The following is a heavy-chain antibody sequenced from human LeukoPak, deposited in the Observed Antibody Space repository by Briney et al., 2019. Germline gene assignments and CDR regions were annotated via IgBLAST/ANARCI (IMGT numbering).Heavy chain of an antibody. D-gene: IGHD6-19*01. CDR2: IYTSGST. Sequence: SETLSLTCTVSGGSMSSYYWSWIRQPAGKGLEWIGRIYTSGSTNYNPSLKSRVTMSVDTSKNQFSLKLSSVTAADTAVYYCARSTYSSGWQDFDYWGQGTLVTVSS. J-gene: IGHJ4*02. V-gene: IGHV4-4*07. CDR1: GGSMSSYY. CDR3: ARSTYSSGWQDFDY.